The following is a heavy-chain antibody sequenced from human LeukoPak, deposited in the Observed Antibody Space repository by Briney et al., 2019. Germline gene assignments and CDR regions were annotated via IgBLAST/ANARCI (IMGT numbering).Heavy chain of an antibody. Sequence: GGSLRLSCAASGFTFSSYAMHWVRQAPGKGLEWVAVISYDGSNKYYADSVKGRFTISRDNSKNTLYLQMNSLRAEDTAVYYCARDRLIYGDYSVVHERPVYFDYWGQGTLVTVSS. CDR1: GFTFSSYA. D-gene: IGHD4-17*01. J-gene: IGHJ4*02. V-gene: IGHV3-30-3*01. CDR2: ISYDGSNK. CDR3: ARDRLIYGDYSVVHERPVYFDY.